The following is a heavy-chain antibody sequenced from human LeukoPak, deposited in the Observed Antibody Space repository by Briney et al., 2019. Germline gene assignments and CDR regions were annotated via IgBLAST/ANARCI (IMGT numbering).Heavy chain of an antibody. J-gene: IGHJ4*02. CDR1: GFTFSTYS. V-gene: IGHV3-21*01. CDR2: ISSSSTYI. D-gene: IGHD3-22*01. CDR3: ARGLFDTSGFYFEQ. Sequence: PGGSLRLSCAASGFTFSTYSMNWVRQAPGKGLEWVSSISSSSTYIYYADSVKGRFTISRDNARNSLFLQMNSLRVEDTAIYYCARGLFDTSGFYFEQWGQGTLVSVPS.